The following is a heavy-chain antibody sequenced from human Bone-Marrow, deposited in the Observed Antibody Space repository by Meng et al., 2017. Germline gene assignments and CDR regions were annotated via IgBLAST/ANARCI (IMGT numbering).Heavy chain of an antibody. D-gene: IGHD3-9*01. Sequence: ASVKVSCKASGYTFTGYYMHWVRQAPGQGLEWMGWINPNSGGTNYAQKFQGRVTMTRDTSISTAYMELSRLRSDDTAVYYCARARRPTRYFEGLNWFDPWGQGTRVTVSS. J-gene: IGHJ5*02. CDR1: GYTFTGYY. CDR2: INPNSGGT. V-gene: IGHV1-2*02. CDR3: ARARRPTRYFEGLNWFDP.